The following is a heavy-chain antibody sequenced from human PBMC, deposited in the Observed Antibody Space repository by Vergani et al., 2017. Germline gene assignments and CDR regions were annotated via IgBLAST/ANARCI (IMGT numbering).Heavy chain of an antibody. V-gene: IGHV2-5*01. J-gene: IGHJ5*02. CDR3: ARFQXYYGSGSDSEPIDP. Sequence: QITLKESGPTLVKPTQTLTLTCTFSGFSLSTSGVGVGWIRQPPGKALEWLALIYWNDDKRYSPSLKSRLTITKDTSKNQVVLTMTNMDPVDTATYYCARFQXYYGSGSDSEPIDPWGQGTLVTVSS. D-gene: IGHD3-10*01. CDR1: GFSLSTSGVG. CDR2: IYWNDDK.